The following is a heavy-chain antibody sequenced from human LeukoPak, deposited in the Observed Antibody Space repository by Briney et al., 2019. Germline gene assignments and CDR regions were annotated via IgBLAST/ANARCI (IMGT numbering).Heavy chain of an antibody. Sequence: PGGSLRLSCAASGFTFKTYSMNWVRQAPGKGLEWVSYIDSDSSHLYYADSVKSRFTISRDNAQNSLYLQMNSLRAEDTAVYYCATSFDYWGQGTLVTVSS. CDR2: IDSDSSHL. J-gene: IGHJ4*02. V-gene: IGHV3-21*05. CDR3: ATSFDY. CDR1: GFTFKTYS.